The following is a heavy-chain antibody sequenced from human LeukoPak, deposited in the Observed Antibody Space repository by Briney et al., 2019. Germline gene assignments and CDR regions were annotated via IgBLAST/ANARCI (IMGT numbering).Heavy chain of an antibody. CDR1: GFTFSSYA. CDR2: ISGSGGST. Sequence: GGSLRLSCAASGFTFSSYAMSWVRQAPGKGLEWVSAISGSGGSTYYADSVKGRFTISRDSSKSTLYLQMNSLRAEDTAVYYSAKLKGYVGATNWYYFDYWGQGTLVTVSS. J-gene: IGHJ4*02. V-gene: IGHV3-23*01. D-gene: IGHD1-26*01. CDR3: AKLKGYVGATNWYYFDY.